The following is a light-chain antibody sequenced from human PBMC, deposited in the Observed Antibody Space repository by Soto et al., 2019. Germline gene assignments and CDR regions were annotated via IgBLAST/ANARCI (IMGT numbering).Light chain of an antibody. CDR1: QSVSNNY. CDR3: QQRT. Sequence: EIVLTQSPGTLSLEPGERDTLSCRASQSVSNNYLAWYQQKPGQAPRLLIYGASKRATGIPARFSGSGSGTELTITISSLEPEDFAVYYCQQRTLGHGTRLELK. V-gene: IGKV3-20*01. CDR2: GAS. J-gene: IGKJ5*01.